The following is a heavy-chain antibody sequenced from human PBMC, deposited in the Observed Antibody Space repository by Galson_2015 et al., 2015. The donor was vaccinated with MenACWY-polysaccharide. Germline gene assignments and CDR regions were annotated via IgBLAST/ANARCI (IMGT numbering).Heavy chain of an antibody. D-gene: IGHD1-26*01. J-gene: IGHJ4*02. CDR2: IDWDDDK. CDR3: VRESGSYYQMDY. V-gene: IGHV2-70*04. Sequence: PALVKPTQTLTLTCTFSGFSLDTPKMRVSWIRQPPGKALEWLARIDWDDDKYYPTSLKTRLTISEDTSKNQVVLTMTNMDPVDTATHYCVRESGSYYQMDYWGQGTLVTVSS. CDR1: GFSLDTPKMR.